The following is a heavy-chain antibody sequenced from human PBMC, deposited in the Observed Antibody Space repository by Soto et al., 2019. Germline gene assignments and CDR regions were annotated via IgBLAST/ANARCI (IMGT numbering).Heavy chain of an antibody. CDR3: SRSLAIDFDS. J-gene: IGHJ4*02. CDR1: GFNFAAYT. V-gene: IGHV3-49*04. Sequence: GGSLRLSCSASGFNFAAYTMSWVRLTPGKGLEWVGFIRRIAYGGTTDYAASVKGRFTISRDDSRKIVYLQMSRLKIEDTAVYYCSRSLAIDFDSWGQGTLVTVSS. CDR2: IRRIAYGGTT.